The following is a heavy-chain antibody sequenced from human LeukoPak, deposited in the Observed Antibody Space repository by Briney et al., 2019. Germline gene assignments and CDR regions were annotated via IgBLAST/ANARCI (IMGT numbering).Heavy chain of an antibody. CDR2: IYHSGST. CDR1: GYSISSGYY. Sequence: PSETLSLTCAVSGYSISSGYYWGWIRQPPGKGLEWIGSIYHSGSTYYNPSPKTRVTISVDTSKNQFSLKLSSVTAADTAVYYCVSRPAIYGDYAYDYWGQGTLVTVSS. D-gene: IGHD4-17*01. CDR3: VSRPAIYGDYAYDY. J-gene: IGHJ4*02. V-gene: IGHV4-38-2*01.